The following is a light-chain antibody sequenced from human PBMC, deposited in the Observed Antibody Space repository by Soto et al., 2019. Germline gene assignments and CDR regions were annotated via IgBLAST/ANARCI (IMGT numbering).Light chain of an antibody. CDR1: QRIDPW. CDR2: KTS. CDR3: KQYDGDCPWT. Sequence: DVQMTQSPSTLSASIGDRVTITCRASQRIDPWLAWFQQKPGKAPKVLSYKTSTVQSGVPSRFSARGSGTEVTRTISCLQPDDFAPYYCKQYDGDCPWTFCQGSQVDI. V-gene: IGKV1-5*03. J-gene: IGKJ1*01.